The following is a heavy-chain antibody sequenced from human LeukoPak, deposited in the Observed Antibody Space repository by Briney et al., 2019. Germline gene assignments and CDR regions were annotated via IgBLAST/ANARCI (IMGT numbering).Heavy chain of an antibody. CDR2: INHSGST. D-gene: IGHD3-10*01. J-gene: IGHJ4*02. CDR3: ARLYYYGSGSYMDY. V-gene: IGHV4-34*01. CDR1: GGSFSGYY. Sequence: SETLSLTCAVYGGSFSGYYWSWIRQPPGKGLEWIGEINHSGSTNYNPSLKSRVTISVDTSKNQFSLKLSSVTAADTAVYYCARLYYYGSGSYMDYWGQGTLVTVSS.